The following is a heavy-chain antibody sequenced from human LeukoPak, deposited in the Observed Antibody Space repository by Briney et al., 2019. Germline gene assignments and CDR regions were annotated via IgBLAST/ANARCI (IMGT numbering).Heavy chain of an antibody. CDR2: ISSNGDST. CDR1: GFTFSSYA. V-gene: IGHV3-64*01. Sequence: GGSLRLSCAASGFTFSSYAMHWVRQAPGKGLEYVSAISSNGDSTYYANSVKGRFTISRDNSKNTLYLQMGSLRAEDMAVYYCARGGITIFGVARGAFDIWGQGTMVTVSS. CDR3: ARGGITIFGVARGAFDI. D-gene: IGHD3-3*01. J-gene: IGHJ3*02.